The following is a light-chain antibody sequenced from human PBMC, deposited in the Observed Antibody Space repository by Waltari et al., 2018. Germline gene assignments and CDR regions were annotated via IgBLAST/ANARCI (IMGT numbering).Light chain of an antibody. J-gene: IGLJ2*01. CDR3: QAWDSSTLV. CDR1: KLGAKY. Sequence: SYELTQPPSVSVSPGQTASITCSGDKLGAKYACWYQQKPGQSPVFVIYQDSKRPSGIPERFSGSNSGNTATLTISGTQAMDEADYYCQAWDSSTLVFGGGTKLTVL. CDR2: QDS. V-gene: IGLV3-1*01.